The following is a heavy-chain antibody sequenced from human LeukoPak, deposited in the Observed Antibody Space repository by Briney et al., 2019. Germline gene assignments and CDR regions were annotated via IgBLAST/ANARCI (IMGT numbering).Heavy chain of an antibody. CDR1: SGSIGSFY. CDR2: INFSGST. CDR3: ARVVVVIAPADWDDAFDI. J-gene: IGHJ3*02. V-gene: IGHV4-59*12. Sequence: SETLSLTCTISSGSIGSFYWSWIRQPPGKGLEWIGYINFSGSTKSNSALESRVTISMDTSKNQFSLKLSSVTAADTAAYYCARVVVVIAPADWDDAFDIWGQGTMVTVSS. D-gene: IGHD2-21*01.